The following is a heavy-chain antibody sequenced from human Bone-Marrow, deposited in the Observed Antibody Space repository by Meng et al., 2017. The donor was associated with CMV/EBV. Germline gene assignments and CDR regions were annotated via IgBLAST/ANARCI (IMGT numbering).Heavy chain of an antibody. Sequence: QLKGCGPGLVKPSETLSLTCTVSGGSISSSSYYWGWIRQPPGKGLEWIGSIYYSGSTYYNPSLKSRVTISVDTSKNQFSLKLSSVTAADTAVYYCARDVYGRGWFDPWGQGTLVTVSS. CDR3: ARDVYGRGWFDP. V-gene: IGHV4-39*07. CDR1: GGSISSSSYY. D-gene: IGHD3-16*01. J-gene: IGHJ5*02. CDR2: IYYSGST.